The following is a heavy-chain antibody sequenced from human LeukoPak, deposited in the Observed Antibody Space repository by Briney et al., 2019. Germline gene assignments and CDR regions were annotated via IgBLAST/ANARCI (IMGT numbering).Heavy chain of an antibody. CDR3: ARQGYCSGGSCYSYYFDY. V-gene: IGHV4-39*01. Sequence: WVRQPPGKGLEWIGSIYYSGSTYYNPSLKSRVTISVDTSKNQFSLKLSSVTAADTAVYYCARQGYCSGGSCYSYYFDYWGQGTLVTVSS. J-gene: IGHJ4*02. CDR2: IYYSGST. D-gene: IGHD2-15*01.